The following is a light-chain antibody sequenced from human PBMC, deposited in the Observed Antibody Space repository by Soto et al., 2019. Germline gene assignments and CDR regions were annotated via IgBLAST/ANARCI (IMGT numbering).Light chain of an antibody. V-gene: IGKV2-30*02. CDR2: EVS. CDR3: MQGTHWPWT. CDR1: QSLIHSDGNTD. Sequence: DVVMTQSPLSLPVTLGQPASICCRSSQSLIHSDGNTDLSWFQQRPGQSPRRLIYEVSDRDSGVPDRFTGSGSGTDFTLKISRVEAEDVGVYYCMQGTHWPWTFGQGTEVEIK. J-gene: IGKJ1*01.